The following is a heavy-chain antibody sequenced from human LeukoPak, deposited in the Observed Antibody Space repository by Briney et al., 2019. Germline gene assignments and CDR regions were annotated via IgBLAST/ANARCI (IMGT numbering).Heavy chain of an antibody. J-gene: IGHJ3*02. CDR3: ASPYGGYCSSTSCYNTNDAFDI. V-gene: IGHV5-51*01. Sequence: GESLKISCKGSGYSFTSYWIGWVRQMPGKGLEWMGIIYLGDSDTRYSPSFQGQVTISADKSISTAYLQWSSLKASDTAMYYCASPYGGYCSSTSCYNTNDAFDIWGQGTMVTVSS. CDR1: GYSFTSYW. D-gene: IGHD2-2*01. CDR2: IYLGDSDT.